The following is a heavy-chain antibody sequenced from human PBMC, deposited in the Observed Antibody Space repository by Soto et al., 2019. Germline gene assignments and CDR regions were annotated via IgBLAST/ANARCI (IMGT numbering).Heavy chain of an antibody. J-gene: IGHJ6*02. D-gene: IGHD2-2*03. CDR2: IKSKTDGGTT. Sequence: EVQLVESGGGLVKPGGSLRLSCAASGFTFSNAWMSWVRQAPGKGLEWVGRIKSKTDGGTTDYAAPVKGRFTISRDDSQKTVYLQMNSLKTDDTAVYYCLTDLVGDCSTTSCPHRYYYDMDVWGQGTTVTVSS. CDR3: LTDLVGDCSTTSCPHRYYYDMDV. V-gene: IGHV3-15*01. CDR1: GFTFSNAW.